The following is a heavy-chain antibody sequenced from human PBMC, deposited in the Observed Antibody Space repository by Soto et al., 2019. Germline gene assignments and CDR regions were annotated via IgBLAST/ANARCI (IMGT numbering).Heavy chain of an antibody. Sequence: SETLSLTCPVSAVSFSSGGYYWSWIRQHPGKGREWSGYFYYSGSTYYNPSLKSRVTISVDTSKNEFSLNMRSVPAADTAVYSCARKQYSSRWYPFDYCGLGTLVTVPS. CDR1: AVSFSSGGYY. V-gene: IGHV4-31*03. CDR2: FYYSGST. D-gene: IGHD6-13*01. CDR3: ARKQYSSRWYPFDY. J-gene: IGHJ4*02.